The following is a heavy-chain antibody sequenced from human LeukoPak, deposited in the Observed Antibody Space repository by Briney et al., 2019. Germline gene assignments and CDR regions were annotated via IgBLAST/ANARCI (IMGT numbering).Heavy chain of an antibody. CDR1: GASTDRRVSTNSYY. D-gene: IGHD3-22*01. J-gene: IGHJ4*02. CDR2: IYNIGSV. Sequence: SETLSLTCTVSGASTDRRVSTNSYYWSWIRQFPGKGLEWIGNIYNIGSVTYKPSLRSRVTMSIDMSKKQLSLRLTSVTAADTAVYFCATNSSGSALDYWGQGILVTVSS. V-gene: IGHV4-61*05. CDR3: ATNSSGSALDY.